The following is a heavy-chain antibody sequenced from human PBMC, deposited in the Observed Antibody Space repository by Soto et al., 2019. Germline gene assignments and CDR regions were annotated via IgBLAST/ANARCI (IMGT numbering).Heavy chain of an antibody. CDR1: GGSFSGYY. J-gene: IGHJ6*02. Sequence: QVQLQQWGAGLLKPSETLSLTCAVYGGSFSGYYWSWIRQPPGKGLEWIGEINHSGSTNCNPSLKSRVTITVDTSKNQFSLKLSSVTAADTAVYYCARVTGRYCYGMDVWGQGTTVTVSS. CDR2: INHSGST. CDR3: ARVTGRYCYGMDV. V-gene: IGHV4-34*01.